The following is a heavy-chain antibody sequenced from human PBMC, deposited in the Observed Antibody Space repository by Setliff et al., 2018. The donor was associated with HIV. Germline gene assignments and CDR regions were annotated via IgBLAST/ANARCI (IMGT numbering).Heavy chain of an antibody. V-gene: IGHV4-39*01. Sequence: SETLSLTCTVSGGSISSNIYFWGWIRQPPGKGLEWIGSIYYSGSAYYNSSLRSRLTISVDTSKNQFSLKLKSATAADTAVYYCASQVTGYHDFWSGYLGYFDYWGQGLLVTVSS. D-gene: IGHD3-3*01. J-gene: IGHJ4*02. CDR2: IYYSGSA. CDR3: ASQVTGYHDFWSGYLGYFDY. CDR1: GGSISSNIYF.